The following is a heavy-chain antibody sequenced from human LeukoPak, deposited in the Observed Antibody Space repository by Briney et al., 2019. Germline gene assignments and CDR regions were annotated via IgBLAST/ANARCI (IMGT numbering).Heavy chain of an antibody. CDR1: GYTYTTYG. J-gene: IGHJ4*02. CDR3: ARDLTTTTHYYDSSGYYPGLV. D-gene: IGHD3-22*01. Sequence: PAASVKVSCKASGYTYTTYGISWVRQAPGQGLEWMGWINAYSGNTNYAQKLQGRVTMTTDTSTSTAYMELRSLRSDDTAVYYCARDLTTTTHYYDSSGYYPGLVWGQGTLVTVSS. CDR2: INAYSGNT. V-gene: IGHV1-18*01.